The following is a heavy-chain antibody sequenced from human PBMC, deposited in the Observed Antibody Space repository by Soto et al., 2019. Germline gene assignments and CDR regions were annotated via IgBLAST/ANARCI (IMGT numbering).Heavy chain of an antibody. J-gene: IGHJ4*02. CDR3: ARRSSGWYFDY. CDR2: ISGSGDST. V-gene: IGHV3-23*01. CDR1: GFTFSGYA. Sequence: EVQLLESGGGLVQPGGSLRLSCAASGFTFSGYAMNWVRQAPGKGLEWVSVISGSGDSTYYADSVKGRFTISRDNSKNTLYLQMNSLRAEDTDVYYCARRSSGWYFDYWGQGTLVTVSS. D-gene: IGHD6-19*01.